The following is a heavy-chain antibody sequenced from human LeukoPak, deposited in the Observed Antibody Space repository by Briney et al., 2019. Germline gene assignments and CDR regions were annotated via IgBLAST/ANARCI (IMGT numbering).Heavy chain of an antibody. J-gene: IGHJ3*02. CDR3: AGVLRYFDWLFPAHAFDI. V-gene: IGHV3-23*01. D-gene: IGHD3-9*01. Sequence: GGSLRLSCAASGFTFSSYAMSWVRQAPGKGLEWVSAISGSGGSTYYADSVKGRFTISRDNSKNTLYLQMNSLRAEDTAVYYCAGVLRYFDWLFPAHAFDIWGQGTMVTVSS. CDR2: ISGSGGST. CDR1: GFTFSSYA.